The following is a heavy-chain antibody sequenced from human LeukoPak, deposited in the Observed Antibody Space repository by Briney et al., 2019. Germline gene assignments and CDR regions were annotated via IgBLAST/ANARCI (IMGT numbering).Heavy chain of an antibody. V-gene: IGHV3-23*01. CDR1: GVTFSSYA. D-gene: IGHD3-3*01. CDR2: ISGSGGST. J-gene: IGHJ4*02. Sequence: GGSLRLSCAASGVTFSSYAMNWVRQAPGKGLDWVSAISGSGGSTYYADSMKGRFTISRDNSKNTLYLQMNTLRAEDTAVYYCAKDGNNDFWSGYYYYLDYWGQGTLVTVSS. CDR3: AKDGNNDFWSGYYYYLDY.